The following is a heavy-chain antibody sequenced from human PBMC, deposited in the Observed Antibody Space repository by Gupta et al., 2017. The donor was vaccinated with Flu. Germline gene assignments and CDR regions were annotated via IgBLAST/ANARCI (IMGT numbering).Heavy chain of an antibody. CDR2: IHHSGST. CDR3: TSSLTYSVLSGTYFGRGDTPPQTYFDY. J-gene: IGHJ4*02. V-gene: IGHV4-4*02. Sequence: QVQLQESCPGLVKPSGTLSLTCAVFGGSISNNIWWGWVRQSPGKGLEWIGEIHHSGSTTYNPSLKSRVTMSVDKSRNHFSLNLSSVTAADTAVYYCTSSLTYSVLSGTYFGRGDTPPQTYFDYWGPGTLVTVSS. CDR1: GGSISNNIW. D-gene: IGHD1-26*01.